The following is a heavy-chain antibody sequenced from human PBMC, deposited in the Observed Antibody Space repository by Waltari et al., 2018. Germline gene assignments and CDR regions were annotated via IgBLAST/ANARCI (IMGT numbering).Heavy chain of an antibody. V-gene: IGHV3-30*02. CDR2: IRYDGSNK. Sequence: QVQLVESGGGVVQPGGSLRLSCAASGFTFSSYGMHWVRQAPGKGLEWVAFIRYDGSNKYYADSVKGRFTISRDNAKNSLYLQMNSLRAEDTALYYCAKVRDYYFDYWGQGTLVTVSS. J-gene: IGHJ4*02. CDR1: GFTFSSYG. CDR3: AKVRDYYFDY.